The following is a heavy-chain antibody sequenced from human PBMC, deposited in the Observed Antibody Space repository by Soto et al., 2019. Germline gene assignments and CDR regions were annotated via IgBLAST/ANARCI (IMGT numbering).Heavy chain of an antibody. CDR2: INAANGYT. CDR1: GYSFTSFP. J-gene: IGHJ4*02. D-gene: IGHD3-10*01. CDR3: ARGGGLDD. V-gene: IGHV1-3*01. Sequence: QVQLVQSGAEVKKPGASVKVSCKASGYSFTSFPIHWVRLAPGQGLECMGWINAANGYTRYSQKFQGRVTITRDTSATTAYMDLSSLTSEDTAVYYCARGGGLDDWGQGTLITVSS.